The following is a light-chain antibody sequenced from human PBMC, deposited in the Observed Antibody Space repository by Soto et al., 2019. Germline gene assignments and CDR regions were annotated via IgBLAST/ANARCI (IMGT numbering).Light chain of an antibody. CDR3: QQRSNWWS. CDR2: GAS. V-gene: IGKV3-11*01. Sequence: EIVLTQSPGTLSLSPGERATLSCRASQSVSSYLAWYQQKPGQAPRLLIYGASTRATGIPARFSGSGSGTDFTLTISSLEPEDFAVYYCQQRSNWWSFGQGTKVEIK. CDR1: QSVSSY. J-gene: IGKJ1*01.